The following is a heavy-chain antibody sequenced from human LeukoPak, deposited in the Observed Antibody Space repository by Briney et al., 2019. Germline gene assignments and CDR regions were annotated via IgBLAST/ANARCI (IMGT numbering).Heavy chain of an antibody. Sequence: SETLSLTCTVSGGSISSYYWSWIRQPPGKGLEWIAYISDIGSINHNPSLKSRVTISLDTSKNQFSLKLSSVTAADTAVYYCAGHHPRNTVDFWGQGTLVTVSS. CDR3: AGHHPRNTVDF. CDR2: ISDIGSI. D-gene: IGHD2/OR15-2a*01. CDR1: GGSISSYY. V-gene: IGHV4-59*08. J-gene: IGHJ4*02.